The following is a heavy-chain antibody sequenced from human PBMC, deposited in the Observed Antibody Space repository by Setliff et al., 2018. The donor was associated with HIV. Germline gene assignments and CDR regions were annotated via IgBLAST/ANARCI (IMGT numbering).Heavy chain of an antibody. Sequence: SETLSLTCTVSGDSITGRWLSWIRQPPGKGLEWTGNIYHNGFANYNPSLKSRLTISVDTSKNQFSLKVNSVTAADTAVYYCASPKERYYYGSGTNVREYYGMDVWGQGTTVTVSS. D-gene: IGHD3-10*01. CDR3: ASPKERYYYGSGTNVREYYGMDV. CDR2: IYHNGFA. V-gene: IGHV4-59*11. CDR1: GDSITGRW. J-gene: IGHJ6*02.